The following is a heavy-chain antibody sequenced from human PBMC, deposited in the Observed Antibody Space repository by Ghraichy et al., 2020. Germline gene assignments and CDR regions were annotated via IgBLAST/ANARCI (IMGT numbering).Heavy chain of an antibody. Sequence: SETLSLTCSVSGDSISTYYWSWIRQPAGEGLELIGRIRSSGSTNYNPSLKSRVTMSVDTSKNQFSLRLSSVTAADTAIYYCAREGGATTKWPWFDPWGQGTLVTVSS. V-gene: IGHV4-4*07. CDR3: AREGGATTKWPWFDP. CDR2: IRSSGST. CDR1: GDSISTYY. D-gene: IGHD1-1*01. J-gene: IGHJ5*02.